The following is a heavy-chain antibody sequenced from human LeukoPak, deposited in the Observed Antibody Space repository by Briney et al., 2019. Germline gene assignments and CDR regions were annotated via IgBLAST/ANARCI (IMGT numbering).Heavy chain of an antibody. CDR3: ARDYYGGKDY. D-gene: IGHD4-23*01. J-gene: IGHJ4*02. CDR1: GFXFSSYW. CDR2: INSDGSST. Sequence: PGGSLRLSCAASGFXFSSYWIHWVRQAPGKGLLWVSRINSDGSSTSYADSVKGRFTISRDNAKNTLYLQMNSLRAEDTAVYYCARDYYGGKDYWGQGTLVTVSS. V-gene: IGHV3-74*01.